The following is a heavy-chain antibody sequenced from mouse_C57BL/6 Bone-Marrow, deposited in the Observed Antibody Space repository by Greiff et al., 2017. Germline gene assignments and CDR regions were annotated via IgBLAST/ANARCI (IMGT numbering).Heavy chain of an antibody. D-gene: IGHD1-1*01. J-gene: IGHJ2*01. V-gene: IGHV1-81*01. CDR3: ARRIIITTVVANYFDY. CDR2: IYPRSGNT. Sequence: QVQLQQSGAELARPGASVKLSCTASGYTFTSYGISWVKQRPGQGLEWIGEIYPRSGNTYYNDNVKGKDTLTADKSFSTAYMELRSLTSEDSAVYFGARRIIITTVVANYFDYWGQGTTLTVSS. CDR1: GYTFTSYG.